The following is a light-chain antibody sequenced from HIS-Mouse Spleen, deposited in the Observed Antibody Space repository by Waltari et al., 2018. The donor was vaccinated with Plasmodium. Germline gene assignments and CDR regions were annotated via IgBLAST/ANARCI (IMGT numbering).Light chain of an antibody. CDR2: EDS. Sequence: SYELTQPPSVSVSPGQTARITCSGDALPKNYAYWYQQKSGQAPVLVIYEDSKRHSGIPERFSGSSSGTMATWTISGAQVEDEADYYCYSTDSSGNHRVFGGGTKLTVL. J-gene: IGLJ3*02. CDR3: YSTDSSGNHRV. CDR1: ALPKNY. V-gene: IGLV3-10*01.